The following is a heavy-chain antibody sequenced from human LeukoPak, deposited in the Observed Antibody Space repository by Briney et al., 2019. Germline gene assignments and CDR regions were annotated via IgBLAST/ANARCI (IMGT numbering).Heavy chain of an antibody. CDR1: GFTFSSYG. J-gene: IGHJ6*02. Sequence: SGESLRLSCAASGFTFSSYGMNWVRQAPGKGLEWVAFIRFDGRDKYYADSVKGRFTISRDNSESTLDLQMNSLRVEDTAVYYCARDQEVGSYYYYGMDVWGQGTTVTVSS. D-gene: IGHD2-15*01. V-gene: IGHV3-30*02. CDR3: ARDQEVGSYYYYGMDV. CDR2: IRFDGRDK.